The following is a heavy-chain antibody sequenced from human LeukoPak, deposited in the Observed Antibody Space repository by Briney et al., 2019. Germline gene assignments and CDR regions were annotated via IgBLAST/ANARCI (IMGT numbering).Heavy chain of an antibody. D-gene: IGHD1-1*01. CDR1: GHSVSSSSVA. Sequence: SQTLSLTCAISGHSVSSSSVAWSWLRQSPSRGLEWLGRTYYRFKWYNDYALSVRSRITINPDTSKNQFSLHLNSVTPEDTAVYCCARYAWNGLLYYFDYWGQGTLVTVSS. CDR2: TYYRFKWYN. V-gene: IGHV6-1*01. CDR3: ARYAWNGLLYYFDY. J-gene: IGHJ4*02.